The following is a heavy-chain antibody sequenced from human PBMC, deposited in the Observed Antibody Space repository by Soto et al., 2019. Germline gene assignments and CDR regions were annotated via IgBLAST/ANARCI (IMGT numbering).Heavy chain of an antibody. D-gene: IGHD6-13*01. CDR2: INPNSGGT. V-gene: IGHV1-2*02. Sequence: ASVKVSCKASGYTFTGYYMHWVRQAPGQGLEWMGWINPNSGGTNYAQKFQGRVTMTRDTSISTAYMELSRLRSDDTAVYYCARGEDGYSSSWYPRFDTWGQGTLVTVSS. CDR3: ARGEDGYSSSWYPRFDT. CDR1: GYTFTGYY. J-gene: IGHJ5*02.